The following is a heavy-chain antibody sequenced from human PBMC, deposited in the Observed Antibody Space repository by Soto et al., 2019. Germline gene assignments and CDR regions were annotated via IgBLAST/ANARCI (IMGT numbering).Heavy chain of an antibody. D-gene: IGHD6-13*01. V-gene: IGHV4-30-2*01. J-gene: IGHJ5*02. CDR2: IYHSGST. CDR1: GGSISSGGYS. Sequence: SETLSLTYAVSGGSISSGGYSWSWIRHPPGKGLEWIGYIYHSGSTYYNPSLKSRVTISVDRSNNQFSLKLNSVTAADTTVYYCARVIAATDTISLWFDPWGQGTLVTVSS. CDR3: ARVIAATDTISLWFDP.